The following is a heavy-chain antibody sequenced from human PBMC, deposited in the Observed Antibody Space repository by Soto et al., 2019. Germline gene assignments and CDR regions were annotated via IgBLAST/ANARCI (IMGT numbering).Heavy chain of an antibody. V-gene: IGHV3-21*01. CDR2: ISSSSSYI. J-gene: IGHJ6*03. CDR1: GFTFSSYS. CDR3: ARDQITIFGVVIQYYYYYMDV. Sequence: LRLSCAASGFTFSSYSMNWVRQAPGKGLEWVSSISSSSSYIYYADSVKGRFTISRDNAKNSLYLQMNSLRAEDTAVYYCARDQITIFGVVIQYYYYYMDVWGKGTTVTVSS. D-gene: IGHD3-3*01.